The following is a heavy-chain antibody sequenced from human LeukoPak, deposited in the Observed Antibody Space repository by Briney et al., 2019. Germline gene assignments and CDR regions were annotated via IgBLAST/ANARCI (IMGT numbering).Heavy chain of an antibody. Sequence: SPSLSLTWAVDGRSVGGHSWSWIRQPPGKGWEWIGEINVSGSTTYNPSLKSRVTISVDTSKNQFSLKLSSVTAADTAVYYCATGTYYYESSAYYRLPFQHWGQGTLVTVSS. CDR1: GRSVGGHS. J-gene: IGHJ1*01. V-gene: IGHV4-34*01. D-gene: IGHD3-22*01. CDR2: INVSGST. CDR3: ATGTYYYESSAYYRLPFQH.